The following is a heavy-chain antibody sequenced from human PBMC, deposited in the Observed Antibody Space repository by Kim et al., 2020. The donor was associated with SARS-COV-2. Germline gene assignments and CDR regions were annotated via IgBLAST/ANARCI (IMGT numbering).Heavy chain of an antibody. Sequence: IYYAESLRCRFTISRDNDKNSLYLQMNSLRAEDTAVYYCARGPNYSPFDYWGQGTLVTVSS. CDR2: I. CDR3: ARGPNYSPFDY. J-gene: IGHJ4*02. V-gene: IGHV3-48*03. D-gene: IGHD4-4*01.